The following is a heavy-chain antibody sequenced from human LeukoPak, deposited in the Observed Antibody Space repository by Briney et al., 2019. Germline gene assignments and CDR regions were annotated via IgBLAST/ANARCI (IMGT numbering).Heavy chain of an antibody. CDR2: ITGSGSYI. Sequence: GGSLRLSCAASGFTFSGYSMNWVRQAPGKGLEWVSSITGSGSYIYYADSVKGRFTISRDNAKNSLYLQMNSLRAEDTAVYYCARDPGYSGYDCYFDSWGQGTLVTVSS. D-gene: IGHD5-12*01. CDR1: GFTFSGYS. J-gene: IGHJ4*02. V-gene: IGHV3-21*01. CDR3: ARDPGYSGYDCYFDS.